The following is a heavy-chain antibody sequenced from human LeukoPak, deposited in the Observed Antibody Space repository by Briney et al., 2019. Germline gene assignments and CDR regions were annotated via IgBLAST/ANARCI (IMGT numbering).Heavy chain of an antibody. D-gene: IGHD3-16*01. CDR1: GDSVSSPHYY. CDR2: IYYSGST. CDR3: ARVLDLSKRGLDAFDI. Sequence: PSETLSLTCIVSGDSVSSPHYYWGWIRQPPGKGMEWIGSIYYSGSTYYSPSLKSRVTISVDPSKNQFSLKLSSVTAADTAVYYCARVLDLSKRGLDAFDIWGQGTMVTVSS. V-gene: IGHV4-39*01. J-gene: IGHJ3*02.